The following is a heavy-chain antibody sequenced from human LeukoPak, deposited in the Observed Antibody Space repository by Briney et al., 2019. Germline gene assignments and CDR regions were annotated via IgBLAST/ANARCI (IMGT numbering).Heavy chain of an antibody. CDR1: GGSISSYY. CDR3: ARAQSSSWYYYYFYMDV. J-gene: IGHJ6*03. CDR2: IYYSRSK. V-gene: IGHV4-59*01. D-gene: IGHD6-13*01. Sequence: SETLSLTCTVSGGSISSYYWSWIRQPPGKGLEWIGYIYYSRSKNYNPSLKSRATISVDTSKNQFSLKLSSVTAADTAVYYCARAQSSSWYYYYFYMDVWGKGTTVTVSS.